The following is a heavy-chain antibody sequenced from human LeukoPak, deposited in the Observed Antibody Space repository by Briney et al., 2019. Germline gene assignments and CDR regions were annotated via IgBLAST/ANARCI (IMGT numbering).Heavy chain of an antibody. CDR2: ISWNSGSI. Sequence: PGGSLRLSCAASGFTFDDYAMHWVRQAPGKGLEWVSGISWNSGSIGYADSVKGRFTISRDNAKNSLYLQMNSLRAEDTALYYCAKDRGVILTGYRGYFQHWGQGTLVTVSS. V-gene: IGHV3-9*01. CDR1: GFTFDDYA. J-gene: IGHJ1*01. CDR3: AKDRGVILTGYRGYFQH. D-gene: IGHD3-9*01.